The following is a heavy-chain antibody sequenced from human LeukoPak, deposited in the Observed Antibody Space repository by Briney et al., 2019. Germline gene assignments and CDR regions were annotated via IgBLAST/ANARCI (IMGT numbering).Heavy chain of an antibody. CDR1: GGTFSSYA. Sequence: GASVKVSCKASGGTFSSYAISWVRQAPGQGLEWMGGIIPIFGTANYAQKFQGRVTITADESTSTAYMELSSLRSEDTAVYYCARSLAIFGVVIKTYYMDVWGKGTTVTVSS. CDR3: ARSLAIFGVVIKTYYMDV. D-gene: IGHD3-3*01. J-gene: IGHJ6*03. V-gene: IGHV1-69*13. CDR2: IIPIFGTA.